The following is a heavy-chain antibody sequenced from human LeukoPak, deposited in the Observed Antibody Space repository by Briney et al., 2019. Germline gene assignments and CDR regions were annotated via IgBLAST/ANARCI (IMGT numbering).Heavy chain of an antibody. CDR1: GYIFTTYG. J-gene: IGHJ4*02. V-gene: IGHV1-2*02. CDR3: ARGDHYDILTGYQTPSHLSDY. CDR2: INPNSGGT. Sequence: ASVKVSCKTSGYIFTTYGISWVRQAPGQGLEWMGWINPNSGGTNYAQKFQGRVTMTRDTSISTAYMELSRLRSDDTAVYYCARGDHYDILTGYQTPSHLSDYWGQGTLVTVSS. D-gene: IGHD3-9*01.